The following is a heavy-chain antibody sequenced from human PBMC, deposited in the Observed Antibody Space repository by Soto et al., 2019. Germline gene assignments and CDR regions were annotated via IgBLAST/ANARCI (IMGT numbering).Heavy chain of an antibody. CDR1: GYSFTSYW. CDR3: ARQRWGVGATLGYYYYYYGMDV. J-gene: IGHJ6*02. D-gene: IGHD1-26*01. Sequence: GESLKISCKGSGYSFTSYWISWVRQMPGKSLEWMGRIDPSDSYTNYSPSFQGHVTISADKSISTAYLQWSSLKASDTAMYYCARQRWGVGATLGYYYYYYGMDVWGQGTTVTVSS. CDR2: IDPSDSYT. V-gene: IGHV5-10-1*01.